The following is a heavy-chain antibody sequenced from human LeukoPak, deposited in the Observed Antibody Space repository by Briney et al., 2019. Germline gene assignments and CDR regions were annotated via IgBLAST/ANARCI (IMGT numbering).Heavy chain of an antibody. CDR3: ARDGIVGATTYDY. V-gene: IGHV1-2*02. J-gene: IGHJ4*02. CDR1: GYTFTSYD. D-gene: IGHD1-26*01. CDR2: INPNSGGT. Sequence: ASVKVSCKASGYTFTSYDINWVRQATGQGLEWMGWINPNSGGTNYAQKFQGRVTMTRDTSISTAYMELSRLRSDDTAVYYCARDGIVGATTYDYWGQGTLVTVSS.